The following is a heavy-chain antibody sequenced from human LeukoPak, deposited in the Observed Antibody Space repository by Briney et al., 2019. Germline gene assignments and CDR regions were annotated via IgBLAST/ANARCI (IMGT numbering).Heavy chain of an antibody. CDR1: GFTVSSNY. Sequence: GGSLRLSCAASGFTVSSNYMSWVRQAPGKGLEWVSSISSSGSYMYYAGSVKGRFTISRDNAKNSLYLQMNSLRAEDTAVYYCARDSYYYDSSGDYWGQGTLVTVSS. V-gene: IGHV3-21*01. J-gene: IGHJ4*02. D-gene: IGHD3-22*01. CDR3: ARDSYYYDSSGDY. CDR2: ISSSGSYM.